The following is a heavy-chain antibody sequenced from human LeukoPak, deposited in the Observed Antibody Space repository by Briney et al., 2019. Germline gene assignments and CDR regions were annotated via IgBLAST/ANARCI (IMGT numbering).Heavy chain of an antibody. CDR3: ARDWVWGSSGSTGSLAFDY. CDR2: IIPIFGTA. Sequence: GASVKVSCKASGGTFSSYAISWVRQAPGQGLEWMGRIIPIFGTANYAQKFQGRVTITTDDSTITAYMELSSLRSEDTAVYYCARDWVWGSSGSTGSLAFDYWGQGTLVTVSS. D-gene: IGHD2-2*01. CDR1: GGTFSSYA. J-gene: IGHJ4*02. V-gene: IGHV1-69*05.